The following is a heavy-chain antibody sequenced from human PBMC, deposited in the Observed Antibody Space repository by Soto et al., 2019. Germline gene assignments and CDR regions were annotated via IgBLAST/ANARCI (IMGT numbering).Heavy chain of an antibody. V-gene: IGHV4-59*12. CDR1: GGSISSYY. CDR2: IYYSGST. D-gene: IGHD3-10*01. J-gene: IGHJ4*02. Sequence: SETLSLTCTVSGGSISSYYWSWIRQPPGKGLEWIGYIYYSGSTNYNPSLKSRVTISVDTSKNQFSLKLSSVTAADTAVYYCARVSTYYYGSGSLYYLDDWGQGTLVTVSS. CDR3: ARVSTYYYGSGSLYYLDD.